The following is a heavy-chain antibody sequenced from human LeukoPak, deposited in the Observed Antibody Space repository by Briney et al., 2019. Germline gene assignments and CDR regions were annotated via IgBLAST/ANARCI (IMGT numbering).Heavy chain of an antibody. V-gene: IGHV1-8*01. D-gene: IGHD2-2*01. J-gene: IGHJ4*02. Sequence: ASVNVSCKASGYTFTSYDINWVRQATGQGLEWMGWMNPNSGNTGYAQKFQGRVTMTRNTSISTAYMELSSLRSEDTAVYYCARGPRYCSSTSCYWGRDYWGQGTLVTVSS. CDR2: MNPNSGNT. CDR3: ARGPRYCSSTSCYWGRDY. CDR1: GYTFTSYD.